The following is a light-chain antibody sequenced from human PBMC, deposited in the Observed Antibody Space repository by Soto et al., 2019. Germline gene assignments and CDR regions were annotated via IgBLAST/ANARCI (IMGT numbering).Light chain of an antibody. CDR1: GSVSTSY. V-gene: IGKV3-20*01. Sequence: EIVLTQSPGTLSLSPGERATLSCRASGSVSTSYLAWYQQKPGQAPRLLIYGASGRATGIPDRFSVSASGTDFTLTISRLEPEDFAVYYCQHYGTSALFGPGTKVDIK. J-gene: IGKJ3*01. CDR2: GAS. CDR3: QHYGTSAL.